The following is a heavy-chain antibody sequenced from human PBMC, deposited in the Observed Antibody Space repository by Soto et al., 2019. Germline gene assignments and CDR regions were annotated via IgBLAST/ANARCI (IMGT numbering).Heavy chain of an antibody. CDR1: GGSITRGGYY. CDR2: IYNSGTT. V-gene: IGHV4-31*03. Sequence: QVQLQESGPGLVKPSETLSLTCTVSGGSITRGGYYWSWIRQHPGKGLEWIGYIYNSGTTYYNPSIKSRVTIAVDTSKNQFSLKLTSVTAADTAVYYCARDPAPWGQGTLVTVSS. CDR3: ARDPAP. J-gene: IGHJ5*02.